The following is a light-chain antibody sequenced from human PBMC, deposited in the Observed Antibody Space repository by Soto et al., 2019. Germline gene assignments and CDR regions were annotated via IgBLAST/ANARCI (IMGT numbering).Light chain of an antibody. V-gene: IGLV1-40*01. Sequence: SVLTQPPPVSGAPGQRVTISCTGSSSKIGAGYDVHWYQQLPGTAPKLLIYGNSNRPSGVPDRFSGSKSGTSASLAITGLQAEDEADYYCQSYDSSLSGPYYVFGTGTKVTVL. CDR1: SSKIGAGYD. CDR3: QSYDSSLSGPYYV. J-gene: IGLJ1*01. CDR2: GNS.